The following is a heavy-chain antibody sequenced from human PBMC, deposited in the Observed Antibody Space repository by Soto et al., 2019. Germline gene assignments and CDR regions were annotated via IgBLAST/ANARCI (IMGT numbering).Heavy chain of an antibody. CDR3: AKDDYGDYFRLDY. D-gene: IGHD4-17*01. V-gene: IGHV3-23*01. CDR2: ISGSGGST. CDR1: GCTFISYA. Sequence: GGSLRLFCAASGCTFISYAMSWVRQAPGKGLEWVSAISGSGGSTYYADSVKGRFTISRDNSKNTLYLQMNSLRAEDTAVYYCAKDDYGDYFRLDYWGQGTLVTVSS. J-gene: IGHJ4*02.